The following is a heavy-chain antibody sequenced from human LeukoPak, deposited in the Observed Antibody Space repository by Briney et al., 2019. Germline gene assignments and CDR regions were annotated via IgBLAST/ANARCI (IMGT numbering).Heavy chain of an antibody. CDR3: AKDDYYDSSGSFDY. D-gene: IGHD3-22*01. Sequence: GGSLRLSCAASGFTFSSYGMHWVRQAPGKGLEWVAFIRYDGSNDYYADSVKGRFTISRDNSKNTLYLQMNSLRAEDTAVYYCAKDDYYDSSGSFDYWGQGTLVTVSS. V-gene: IGHV3-30*02. CDR1: GFTFSSYG. J-gene: IGHJ4*02. CDR2: IRYDGSND.